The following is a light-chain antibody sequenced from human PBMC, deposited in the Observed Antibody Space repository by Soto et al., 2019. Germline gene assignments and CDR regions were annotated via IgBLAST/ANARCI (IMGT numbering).Light chain of an antibody. CDR3: QQRYSTPLT. CDR1: QSISSY. Sequence: DIQMTQSPSSLSASVGDRVTITCRASQSISSYLNWYQQKPGKAPQLLIYAASSLQSGVPSRFSGSKSGTDFTLTISSLQPEDFAAYYCQQRYSTPLTFGGGTMVEIE. J-gene: IGKJ4*01. V-gene: IGKV1-39*01. CDR2: AAS.